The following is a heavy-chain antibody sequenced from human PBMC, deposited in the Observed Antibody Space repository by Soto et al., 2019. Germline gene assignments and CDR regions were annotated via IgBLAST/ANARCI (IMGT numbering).Heavy chain of an antibody. J-gene: IGHJ6*03. CDR3: AREVADIVVVPAAIDYYYYMDV. Sequence: QVQLVQSGAEVKKPGASVKVSCKASGYTFTSYGISWVRQAPGQGLEWMGWISAYNGNTNYAQKLQGRVTMTTDTSTNTAYMELRSLRSDDTAVYYCAREVADIVVVPAAIDYYYYMDVWGKGTTVTVSS. CDR2: ISAYNGNT. CDR1: GYTFTSYG. V-gene: IGHV1-18*01. D-gene: IGHD2-2*01.